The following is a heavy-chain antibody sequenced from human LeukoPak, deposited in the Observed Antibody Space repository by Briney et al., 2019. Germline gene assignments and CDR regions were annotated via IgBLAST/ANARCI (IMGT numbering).Heavy chain of an antibody. CDR2: IKSKTDGGTT. Sequence: GGSLRLSCAASGFTFSNAWMSWVRQAPGKGLEWVGRIKSKTDGGTTDYAAPVKGRFTISRDDSKNTLYLQMNSLKTEDTAVYYCTTLTGYCSGGSCRPFDYWGQGTLVTVSP. CDR1: GFTFSNAW. CDR3: TTLTGYCSGGSCRPFDY. D-gene: IGHD2-15*01. J-gene: IGHJ4*02. V-gene: IGHV3-15*01.